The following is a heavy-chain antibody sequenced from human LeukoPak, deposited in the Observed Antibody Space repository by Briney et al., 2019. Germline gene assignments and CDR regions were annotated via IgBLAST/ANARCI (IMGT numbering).Heavy chain of an antibody. CDR1: GYSISSGYY. V-gene: IGHV4-38-2*02. D-gene: IGHD3-10*01. CDR2: IYHSGST. Sequence: SETLSLTCTVSGYSISSGYYWGWIRQPPGKGLEWIGSIYHSGSTYYNPSLKSRVTISVDTSKNQFSLKLSSVTAADTAVYYCARNRPPITMVRGVITFFDYWGQGTLVTVSS. CDR3: ARNRPPITMVRGVITFFDY. J-gene: IGHJ4*02.